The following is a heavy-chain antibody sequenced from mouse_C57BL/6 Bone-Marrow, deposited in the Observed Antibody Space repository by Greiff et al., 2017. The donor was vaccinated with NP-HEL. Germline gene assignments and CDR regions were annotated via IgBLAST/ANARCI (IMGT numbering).Heavy chain of an antibody. J-gene: IGHJ3*01. CDR3: ARQGGYDFAWFAY. CDR1: GFTFSSYG. CDR2: ISSGGSYT. D-gene: IGHD2-4*01. Sequence: EVKLQESGGDLVKPGGSLKLSCAASGFTFSSYGMSWVRQTPDKRLEWVATISSGGSYTYYPDSVKGRFTISRDNAKNTLYLQMSSLKSEDTAMYYCARQGGYDFAWFAYWGQGTLVTVSA. V-gene: IGHV5-6*01.